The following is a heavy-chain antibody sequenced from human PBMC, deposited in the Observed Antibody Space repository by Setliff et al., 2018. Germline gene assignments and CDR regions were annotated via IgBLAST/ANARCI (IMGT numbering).Heavy chain of an antibody. CDR3: ARLGAPASHDAFDI. V-gene: IGHV5-51*01. CDR1: GCRFTTYW. J-gene: IGHJ3*02. D-gene: IGHD6-25*01. Sequence: PGESLKISCKGSGCRFTTYWIGWVRQMPGKGLEWMGIVFSGDSDTRYSPSFQGQVTMSADKSINTAYLQWSSLKASDTAMYYCARLGAPASHDAFDIWGQGTRVTVSS. CDR2: VFSGDSDT.